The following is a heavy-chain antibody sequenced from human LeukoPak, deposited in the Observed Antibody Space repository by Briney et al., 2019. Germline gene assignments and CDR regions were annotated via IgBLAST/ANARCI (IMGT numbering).Heavy chain of an antibody. CDR3: ARGGRGGMDV. Sequence: SETLSLTCNVSGGSISSYYWSWIRQPPGKGLEWIGYIYYSGSTNYNPSLKSRVTISVDTSKNQFSLKLSSVTAADTAVYYCARGGRGGMDVWGQGTTVTDFS. V-gene: IGHV4-59*01. CDR2: IYYSGST. CDR1: GGSISSYY. D-gene: IGHD3-10*01. J-gene: IGHJ6*02.